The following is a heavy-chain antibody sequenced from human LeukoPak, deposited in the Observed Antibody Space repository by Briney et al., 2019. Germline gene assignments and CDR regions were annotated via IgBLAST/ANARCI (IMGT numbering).Heavy chain of an antibody. CDR2: IYPGDSDT. J-gene: IGHJ4*02. CDR3: ARHSYDSSGYYKMNFDY. CDR1: GYSFTSYW. Sequence: GGSLKISCKGSGYSFTSYWIGGVRQMPGKGLEWMGIIYPGDSDTRYSPSFQGQVTISADKSISTAYLQWSSLKASDTAMYYCARHSYDSSGYYKMNFDYWGQGTLVTVSS. D-gene: IGHD3-22*01. V-gene: IGHV5-51*01.